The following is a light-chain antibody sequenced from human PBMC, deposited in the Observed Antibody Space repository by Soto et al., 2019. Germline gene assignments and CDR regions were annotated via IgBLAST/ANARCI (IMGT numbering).Light chain of an antibody. J-gene: IGLJ2*01. CDR2: EGS. Sequence: QSALTQPASVSGSPGQSITISCTGTSSDVGSYNLVSWYQQHPGKAPKLMIYEGSKRPSGVSNRFSGSKSGNTASLTISGLQAEDEADYYCCSYAGSSTFAYVVFGGGTNLTVL. V-gene: IGLV2-23*03. CDR3: CSYAGSSTFAYVV. CDR1: SSDVGSYNL.